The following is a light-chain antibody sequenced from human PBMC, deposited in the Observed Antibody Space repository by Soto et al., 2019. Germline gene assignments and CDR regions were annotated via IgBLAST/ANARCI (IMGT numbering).Light chain of an antibody. CDR1: QSLLDSNGYNY. V-gene: IGKV2-28*01. CDR3: MQALQTPLT. Sequence: DLVMTQSPLSLPVTPGEPASISCRSSQSLLDSNGYNYLDWYLQKPGQSPQLLIYLGSNRASGVPDRVSGSGSGTDFTLQISTVEAEDVGVYYCMQALQTPLTFGGGTKVEIK. CDR2: LGS. J-gene: IGKJ4*01.